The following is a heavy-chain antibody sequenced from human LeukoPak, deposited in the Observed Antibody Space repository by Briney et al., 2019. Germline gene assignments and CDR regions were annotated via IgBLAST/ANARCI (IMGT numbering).Heavy chain of an antibody. D-gene: IGHD2-15*01. J-gene: IGHJ4*02. CDR3: AKGRALEVVAAFNY. CDR1: GFTFSSYA. CDR2: ISGSGANT. Sequence: GGSLRLSCAASGFTFSSYAMGWVRQAPGKGLEWVSAISGSGANTYYADSVKGRFTISRDNSMNTLHLQMNSLRADDTAVYYCAKGRALEVVAAFNYWGQGAVVTASS. V-gene: IGHV3-23*01.